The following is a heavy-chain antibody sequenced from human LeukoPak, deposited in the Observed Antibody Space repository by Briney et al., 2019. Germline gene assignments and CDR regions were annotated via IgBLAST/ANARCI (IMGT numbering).Heavy chain of an antibody. CDR2: IRSKANSYAT. D-gene: IGHD6-6*01. Sequence: GGSLRLSCAASGFTFSGSAMHWVCQASGKGLEWVGRIRSKANSYATAYAASVKGRFTISRDDSKNTAYLQMNSLKTEDTAVYYCTSTFSSSYYFDYWGQGTLVTVSS. J-gene: IGHJ4*02. CDR1: GFTFSGSA. V-gene: IGHV3-73*01. CDR3: TSTFSSSYYFDY.